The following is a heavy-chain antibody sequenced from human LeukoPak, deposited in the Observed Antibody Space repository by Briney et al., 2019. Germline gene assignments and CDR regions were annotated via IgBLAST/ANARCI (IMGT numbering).Heavy chain of an antibody. V-gene: IGHV3-21*01. CDR3: ARNVLLWFGESENWFDP. Sequence: GGSLRLSCAASGFTFSSYSMNWVRQAPGKGLEWASSISSSSSYIYYADSVKGRFTISRDNAKNSLYLQMNSLRAEDTAVYYCARNVLLWFGESENWFDPWGQGTLVTVSS. D-gene: IGHD3-10*01. J-gene: IGHJ5*02. CDR2: ISSSSSYI. CDR1: GFTFSSYS.